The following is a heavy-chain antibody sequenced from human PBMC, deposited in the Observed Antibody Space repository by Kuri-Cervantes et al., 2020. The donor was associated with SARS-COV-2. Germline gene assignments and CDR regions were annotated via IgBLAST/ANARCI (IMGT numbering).Heavy chain of an antibody. CDR3: ARVGVNWELPFDY. Sequence: SETLSLTCTVSGGSISSYYWSWIRQPPGKGLEWIGYIYYSGSTNYNPSLKSRVTISVDTSKNQFSLKLSSVTAADTAVYYCARVGVNWELPFDYWGQGTLVTVSS. V-gene: IGHV4-59*01. J-gene: IGHJ4*02. D-gene: IGHD3-10*01. CDR1: GGSISSYY. CDR2: IYYSGST.